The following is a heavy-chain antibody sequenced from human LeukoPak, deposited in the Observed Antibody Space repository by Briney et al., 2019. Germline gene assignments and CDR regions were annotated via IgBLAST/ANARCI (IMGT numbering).Heavy chain of an antibody. Sequence: GGSLRLSCAASGFTFSNYSMNWVRQAPGKGLEWVSGITGSGGSTYYADSVKGRFTISRDNSKNTLYLQMNSLRAEDTAIYYCAKDSMRSTWYGDIDYWGQGTLATVSS. CDR3: AKDSMRSTWYGDIDY. J-gene: IGHJ4*02. CDR2: ITGSGGST. V-gene: IGHV3-23*01. CDR1: GFTFSNYS. D-gene: IGHD6-13*01.